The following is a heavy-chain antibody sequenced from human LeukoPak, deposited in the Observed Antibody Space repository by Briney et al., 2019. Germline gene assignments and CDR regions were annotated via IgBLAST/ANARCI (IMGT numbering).Heavy chain of an antibody. CDR2: LSSSGNA. Sequence: GGSLRLSCAASGFSFSDHEMNWVRQAPGKGLEWVSYLSSSGNAYHADSVKGRFTISRDNSKNSLYLQMTSLRAEDTAVYYCASGRGSYSPDYWGQGTLVTVSS. J-gene: IGHJ4*02. CDR1: GFSFSDHE. V-gene: IGHV3-48*03. CDR3: ASGRGSYSPDY. D-gene: IGHD1-26*01.